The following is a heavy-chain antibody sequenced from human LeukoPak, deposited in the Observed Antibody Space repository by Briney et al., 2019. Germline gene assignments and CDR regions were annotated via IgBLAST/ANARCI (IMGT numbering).Heavy chain of an antibody. CDR3: ARPQSYDFWSGAYYFDY. CDR2: IYTSGST. Sequence: PSETLSLTCTVSGGSISSYYWSWIRQPAGKGLEWIGRIYTSGSTNYNPSLKSRVTMSVDTSKNQFSLKLSSVTAADTAVYYCARPQSYDFWSGAYYFDYWGQGTLVTVSS. CDR1: GGSISSYY. J-gene: IGHJ4*02. D-gene: IGHD3-3*01. V-gene: IGHV4-4*07.